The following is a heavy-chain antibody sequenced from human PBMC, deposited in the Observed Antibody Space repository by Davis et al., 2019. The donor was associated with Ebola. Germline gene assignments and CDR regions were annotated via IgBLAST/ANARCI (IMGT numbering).Heavy chain of an antibody. CDR2: IYYSGST. D-gene: IGHD2-2*01. Sequence: PSETLSLTCTVSGGSISSHYWSWIRQPPGKGLEWIGYIYYSGSTNYNPSLKSRVTISVGTSKNQFSLKLSSVTAADTAVYYCAGQVPAAYFDYWGQGTLVTVSS. V-gene: IGHV4-59*11. CDR1: GGSISSHY. J-gene: IGHJ4*02. CDR3: AGQVPAAYFDY.